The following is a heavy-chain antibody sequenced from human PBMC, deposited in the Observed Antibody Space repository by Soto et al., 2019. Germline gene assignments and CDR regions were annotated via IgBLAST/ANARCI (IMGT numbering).Heavy chain of an antibody. D-gene: IGHD2-2*01. CDR1: GFTFSSYA. CDR2: ISGSGGST. J-gene: IGHJ6*03. CDR3: AKTFAGDCSSTSCPPFKPSYYYYYMDV. Sequence: EVQLLESGGGLVQPGGSLRLSCAASGFTFSSYAMSWVRQAPGKGLEWVSAISGSGGSTYYADSVKGRFTISRDNSKNTLYLQMNSLRAEDTAVYYCAKTFAGDCSSTSCPPFKPSYYYYYMDVWGKGTTVTVSS. V-gene: IGHV3-23*01.